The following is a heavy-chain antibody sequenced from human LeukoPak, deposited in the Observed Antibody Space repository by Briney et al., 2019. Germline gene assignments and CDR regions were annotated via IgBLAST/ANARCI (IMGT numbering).Heavy chain of an antibody. J-gene: IGHJ4*02. D-gene: IGHD6-13*01. CDR1: GYNFATYG. Sequence: GATVKVSCKTSGYNFATYGISWLRQTPGQGLEWMSWVSGYHGQGNYAPKFLDRVRMTIDTFTETAYMELRSLTFDDTAMYYCARDERAAAAGTTGYFDYWGQGSLITVSS. CDR3: ARDERAAAAGTTGYFDY. V-gene: IGHV1-18*01. CDR2: VSGYHGQG.